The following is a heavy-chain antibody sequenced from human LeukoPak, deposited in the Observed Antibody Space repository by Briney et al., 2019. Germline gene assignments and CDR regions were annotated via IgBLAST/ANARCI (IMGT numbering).Heavy chain of an antibody. CDR3: ARGPYCSGTSCSVYRLFDY. V-gene: IGHV1-2*06. D-gene: IGHD2-2*01. CDR2: INPNSGGT. J-gene: IGHJ4*02. Sequence: GASVKVSCKASGYTFTGYYMHWVRQAPGQGLEWMGRINPNSGGTNYAQKFQGRVTMTRDTSISTAYMELSGLRSDDAAVYYCARGPYCSGTSCSVYRLFDYWGQGTLVTVSS. CDR1: GYTFTGYY.